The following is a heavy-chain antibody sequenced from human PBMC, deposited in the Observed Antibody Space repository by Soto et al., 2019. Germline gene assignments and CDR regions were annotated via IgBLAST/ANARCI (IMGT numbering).Heavy chain of an antibody. CDR1: GFIVSDTY. CDR2: ISNRGDT. D-gene: IGHD2-15*01. Sequence: EVQLVESGGGLVQPWGSLRLSCTASGFIVSDTYMNWVRQAPGKGLEWVSVISNRGDTHYADSVRGSFSLSRDIADNTLHLQMISLRVEDTAVYYCAREPRYCRGGSCSITGDAFDIWGQGTMVSVSS. CDR3: AREPRYCRGGSCSITGDAFDI. J-gene: IGHJ3*02. V-gene: IGHV3-66*01.